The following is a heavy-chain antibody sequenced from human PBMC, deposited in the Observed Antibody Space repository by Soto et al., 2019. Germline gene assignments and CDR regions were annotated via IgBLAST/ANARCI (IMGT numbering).Heavy chain of an antibody. CDR2: IKQDGSEK. Sequence: PGGSLRLSCSASGFTFSTYWMSWVRQAPGKGLEWVANIKQDGSEKYYVDSVKGRFTISRDNAKNSLYLQMDSLRAEDTAGYYCARGWAHFDYWGQGTLVTVSS. CDR1: GFTFSTYW. V-gene: IGHV3-7*04. CDR3: ARGWAHFDY. D-gene: IGHD3-16*01. J-gene: IGHJ4*02.